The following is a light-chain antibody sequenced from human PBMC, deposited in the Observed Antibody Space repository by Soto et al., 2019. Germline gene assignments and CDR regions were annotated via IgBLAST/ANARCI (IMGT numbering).Light chain of an antibody. J-gene: IGKJ2*01. CDR2: KVS. Sequence: VVMTPSPLSLPVTLGQPASISCRSSQSLVYSDGNTSLNWFQQRPGQSPRRLLSKVSHRDSGDTHRSGGSGAGTDCTMPSSGVEAADGGVYYCMEGSHWPYTLGQGTKLEIK. CDR3: MEGSHWPYT. V-gene: IGKV2-30*01. CDR1: QSLVYSDGNTS.